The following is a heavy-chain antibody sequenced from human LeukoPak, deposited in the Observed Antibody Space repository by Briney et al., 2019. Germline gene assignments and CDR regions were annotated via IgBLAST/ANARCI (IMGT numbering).Heavy chain of an antibody. V-gene: IGHV3-23*01. CDR3: AKGHRYCTSGNCNSAVDY. J-gene: IGHJ4*02. Sequence: PGRSLRLSCAASGFTLSHYAMSWVRQAPGKGLEWVPTIGGGGGSTDYTDSVKGRFTISRDNSKNTLYLQMNSLGAEDTAVYYCAKGHRYCTSGNCNSAVDYWGQGTLVTVSS. CDR2: IGGGGGST. D-gene: IGHD2-15*01. CDR1: GFTLSHYA.